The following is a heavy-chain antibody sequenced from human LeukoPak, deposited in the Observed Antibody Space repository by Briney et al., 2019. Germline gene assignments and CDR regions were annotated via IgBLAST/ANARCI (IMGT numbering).Heavy chain of an antibody. D-gene: IGHD3-22*01. CDR1: GYTFTSYG. Sequence: ASVKVSCKASGYTFTSYGISWVRQAPGQGLEWMGWSSAYNGNTNYAQKLQGRVTMTTDTSTSTAYMELRSLRSDDTAVYYCARDHRGRHYYDSSHLPLGYWGQGTLVTVSS. CDR3: ARDHRGRHYYDSSHLPLGY. V-gene: IGHV1-18*01. J-gene: IGHJ4*02. CDR2: SSAYNGNT.